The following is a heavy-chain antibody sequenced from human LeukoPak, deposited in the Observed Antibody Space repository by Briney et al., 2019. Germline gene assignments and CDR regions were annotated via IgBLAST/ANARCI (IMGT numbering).Heavy chain of an antibody. CDR2: INPSDGGT. D-gene: IGHD5-24*01. CDR1: AYIFISYY. CDR3: ARDVAREFDY. V-gene: IGHV1-46*01. Sequence: ASVKVSCKASAYIFISYYIHWVRLAPGQGLEWMGVINPSDGGTNYAQKFQGRVTMTRDTSTSTVYLDLVSLRSEDTAVYYCARDVAREFDYWGQGTLVTVSS. J-gene: IGHJ4*02.